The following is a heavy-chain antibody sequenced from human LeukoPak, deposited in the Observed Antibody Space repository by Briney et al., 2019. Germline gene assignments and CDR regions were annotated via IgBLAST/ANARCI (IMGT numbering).Heavy chain of an antibody. Sequence: SETLSLTCTVSGGSISSSSYYWGWIRQPPGKGLEWIGSIYYSGSTYYNPSLKSRVTISVDTSKNQFSLKLSSVTAADTAVYYCAREGPAYFDYWGQGTLVIVSS. D-gene: IGHD2-15*01. J-gene: IGHJ4*02. CDR2: IYYSGST. V-gene: IGHV4-39*07. CDR1: GGSISSSSYY. CDR3: AREGPAYFDY.